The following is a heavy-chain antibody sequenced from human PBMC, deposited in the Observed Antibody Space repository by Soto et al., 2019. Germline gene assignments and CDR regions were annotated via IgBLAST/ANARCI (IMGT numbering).Heavy chain of an antibody. CDR2: ISSSSSYI. CDR3: ARDRTGTIWSFDY. J-gene: IGHJ4*02. V-gene: IGHV3-21*01. CDR1: GFTFSSYS. D-gene: IGHD1-1*01. Sequence: GGSLRLSCAASGFTFSSYSMNWVRQAPGKGLEWVSSISSSSSYIYYADSVKGRFTISRDNAKNSLYLQMNSLRAEHTAVYYCARDRTGTIWSFDYWGQGTLVTVSS.